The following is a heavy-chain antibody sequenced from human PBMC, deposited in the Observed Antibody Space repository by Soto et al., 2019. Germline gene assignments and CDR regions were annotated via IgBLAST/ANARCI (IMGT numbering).Heavy chain of an antibody. J-gene: IGHJ6*02. CDR2: TRNKANSYTT. D-gene: IGHD6-6*01. CDR3: ARVGGYSSSGGDYYYYGMDV. V-gene: IGHV3-72*01. Sequence: EVQLVESGGGLVQPGGSLRLSCAASGFTFSDHYMDWVRQAPGKGLEWVGRTRNKANSYTTEYAASVKGRFTISRDDSKNSLYLQMNSLKTEDTAVYYCARVGGYSSSGGDYYYYGMDVWGQGTTVTVSS. CDR1: GFTFSDHY.